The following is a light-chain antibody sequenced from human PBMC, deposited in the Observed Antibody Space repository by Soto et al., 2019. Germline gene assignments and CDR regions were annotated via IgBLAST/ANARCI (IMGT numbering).Light chain of an antibody. Sequence: DIQMTQSPSTLSASVGDRVTITCRASQSISTWLAWYQLKPGKAPKILIYDASSLKSGVPSRFSGSGSGTVFTFPFTNLQPDDFATFYCKQYNIYSRTLGQGTKVDIK. V-gene: IGKV1-5*01. CDR1: QSISTW. CDR2: DAS. CDR3: KQYNIYSRT. J-gene: IGKJ1*01.